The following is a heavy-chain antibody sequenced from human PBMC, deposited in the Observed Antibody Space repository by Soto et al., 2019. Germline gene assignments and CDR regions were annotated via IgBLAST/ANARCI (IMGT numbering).Heavy chain of an antibody. V-gene: IGHV1-69*13. CDR3: ARVFAYCSGICCLDL. Sequence: SVKVSCSASRGTVSSYAISWVRQAPGQGLEWMGGIIPIFGTANCAQKFQGRVTITADESTSTAYMELSSLRSEDTAVYYCARVFAYCSGICCLDLWGKGTPVTVSS. CDR2: IIPIFGTA. CDR1: RGTVSSYA. D-gene: IGHD2-2*01. J-gene: IGHJ5*02.